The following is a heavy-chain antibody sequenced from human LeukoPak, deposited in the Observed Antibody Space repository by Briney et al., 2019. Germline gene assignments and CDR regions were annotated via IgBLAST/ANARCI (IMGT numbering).Heavy chain of an antibody. J-gene: IGHJ6*02. CDR3: AKDRNVLRYFDYGMDV. V-gene: IGHV3-30*18. CDR1: GFTFSSYG. CDR2: ISYDGSNK. D-gene: IGHD3-9*01. Sequence: GGPLSLSCAASGFTFSSYGMPWARQAPGKGRDWVAVISYDGSNKYYADSVKGRFTISRDNSKNTLYLQMNSLRAEDTAVYYCAKDRNVLRYFDYGMDVWGQGTTVTVSS.